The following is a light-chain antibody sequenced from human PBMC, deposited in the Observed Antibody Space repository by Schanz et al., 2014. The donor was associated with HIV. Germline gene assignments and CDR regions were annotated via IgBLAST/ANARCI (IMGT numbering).Light chain of an antibody. V-gene: IGLV2-14*03. CDR3: SSFTSSSTL. J-gene: IGLJ1*01. CDR2: DVS. CDR1: SSDIGRYNY. Sequence: QSALTQPASVSGSPGQSITISCTGTSSDIGRYNYVSWCQQHPGKAPKLMIYDVSSRPSGVSNRFSGSKSGNTASLTISGLQVEDEADYYCSSFTSSSTLFGTGTKLTVL.